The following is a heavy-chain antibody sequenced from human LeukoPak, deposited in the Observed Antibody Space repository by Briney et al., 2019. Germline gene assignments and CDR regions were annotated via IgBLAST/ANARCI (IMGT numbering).Heavy chain of an antibody. J-gene: IGHJ4*02. Sequence: SGGSLRLSCAASGFSLNNHDMKWVRQAPGKGLEWLSYMSGGGRRLYADSVKGRFTVSRDNAQNSLYLYMNSLRDEDTAVYYCARDRPNWAIDYWGQGTLVTVSS. D-gene: IGHD7-27*01. CDR1: GFSLNNHD. V-gene: IGHV3-48*02. CDR3: ARDRPNWAIDY. CDR2: MSGGGRRL.